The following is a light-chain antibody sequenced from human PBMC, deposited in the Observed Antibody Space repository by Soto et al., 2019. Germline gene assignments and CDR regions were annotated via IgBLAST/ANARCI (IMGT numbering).Light chain of an antibody. CDR2: DAS. CDR3: QQRSNWPWT. CDR1: QSVSNY. J-gene: IGKJ1*01. Sequence: EIGLTQSPASLSLSPGERATLSCRASQSVSNYLAWYQQKPGQAPRLLIYDASNRATGIPARFSGSGSGTDFTLTISSLEPEDFAVYYCQQRSNWPWTFGQGTKVEIK. V-gene: IGKV3-11*01.